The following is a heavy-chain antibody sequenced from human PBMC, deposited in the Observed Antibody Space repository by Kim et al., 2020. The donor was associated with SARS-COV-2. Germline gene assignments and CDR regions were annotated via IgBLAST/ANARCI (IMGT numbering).Heavy chain of an antibody. D-gene: IGHD6-13*01. V-gene: IGHV1-3*01. CDR1: GYTFTDYT. CDR2: INAGNGNT. Sequence: ASVKVSCKASGYTFTDYTLYWVRQAPGQRLEWMGWINAGNGNTKYSQKFQDRVTITRDTSASTAYMDLSSLRSEDTAVYYCARDPAGYSNTWGQGTLVTVSS. J-gene: IGHJ5*02. CDR3: ARDPAGYSNT.